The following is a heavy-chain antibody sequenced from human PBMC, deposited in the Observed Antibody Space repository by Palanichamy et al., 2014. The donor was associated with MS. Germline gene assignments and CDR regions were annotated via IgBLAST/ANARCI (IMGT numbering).Heavy chain of an antibody. CDR3: ASPLEYSSSIPYYYYGMDV. CDR1: GGTFSSYT. D-gene: IGHD6-6*01. J-gene: IGHJ6*02. CDR2: IIPILGIA. Sequence: QVQLVQSGAEVKKPGSSVKVSCKASGGTFSSYTISWVRQAPGQGLEWMGRIIPILGIANYAQKFQGRVTITADKSTSTAYMELSSLRSEDTAVYYCASPLEYSSSIPYYYYGMDVWGQGTTVTVSS. V-gene: IGHV1-69*02.